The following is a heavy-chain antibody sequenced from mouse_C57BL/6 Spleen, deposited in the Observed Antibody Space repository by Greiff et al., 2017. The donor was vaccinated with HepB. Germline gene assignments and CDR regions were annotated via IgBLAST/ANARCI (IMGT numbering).Heavy chain of an antibody. CDR3: TGGYYEAYYAMDY. D-gene: IGHD2-3*01. J-gene: IGHJ4*01. Sequence: EVKLVESGGGLVQPGGSMKLSCVASGFTFSNYWMNWVRQSPEKGLEWVAQIRLKSDNYATHYAESVKGRFTISRDDSKSSVYLQMNNLRAEDTGIYYCTGGYYEAYYAMDYWGQGTSVTVSS. CDR1: GFTFSNYW. V-gene: IGHV6-3*01. CDR2: IRLKSDNYAT.